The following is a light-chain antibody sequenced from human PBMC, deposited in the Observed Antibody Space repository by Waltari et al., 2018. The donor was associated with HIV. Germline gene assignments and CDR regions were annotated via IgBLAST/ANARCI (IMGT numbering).Light chain of an antibody. CDR3: QQYNDWPRGP. J-gene: IGKJ2*01. V-gene: IGKV3-20*01. Sequence: EIVLTQSPGTLSLSPGERATLSCRASQSVSSSYLAWYQQKPGQAPRLLIYGASSRATGIPDRFSGSGSVTEFTLTISSLQSEDFAVYYCQQYNDWPRGPFGQGTRLEIK. CDR1: QSVSSSY. CDR2: GAS.